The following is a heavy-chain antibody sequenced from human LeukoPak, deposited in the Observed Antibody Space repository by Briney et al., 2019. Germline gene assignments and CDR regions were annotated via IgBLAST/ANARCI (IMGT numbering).Heavy chain of an antibody. V-gene: IGHV1-2*02. D-gene: IGHD2-15*01. Sequence: GASVKVSSKASGYTFTGYYMHWVRQAPGQGLEWMGWINPNSGGTNYAQKFQGRVTMTRDTSISTAYMELSRLRSDDTAVYYCARGGARYCSGGSCYARGAFDIWGQGTMVTVSS. CDR3: ARGGARYCSGGSCYARGAFDI. CDR2: INPNSGGT. CDR1: GYTFTGYY. J-gene: IGHJ3*02.